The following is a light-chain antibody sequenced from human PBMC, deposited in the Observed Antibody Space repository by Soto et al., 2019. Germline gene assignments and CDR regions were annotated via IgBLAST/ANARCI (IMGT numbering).Light chain of an antibody. CDR3: QYYDNWRLS. V-gene: IGKV3-15*01. CDR2: GAS. CDR1: QSVSS. Sequence: EIVMTQYPATLSVSPGDRATLSCRASQSVSSIAWYQQKPGQPPRLLIYGASRRATNIPARFSGGGSDTEFTLTISTLQSEDFAVYYCQYYDNWRLSFGGGTKVDI. J-gene: IGKJ4*01.